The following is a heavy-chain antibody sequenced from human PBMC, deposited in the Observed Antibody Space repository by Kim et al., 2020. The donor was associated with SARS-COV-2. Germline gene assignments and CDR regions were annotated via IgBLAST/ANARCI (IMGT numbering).Heavy chain of an antibody. V-gene: IGHV3-30*01. D-gene: IGHD4-17*01. CDR3: ARVTGFYGGNQYFDY. J-gene: IGHJ4*02. Sequence: DSVKGRFTISRDNSKNTLYLQMNSLRAEDTAVYYCARVTGFYGGNQYFDYWGQGTLVTVSS.